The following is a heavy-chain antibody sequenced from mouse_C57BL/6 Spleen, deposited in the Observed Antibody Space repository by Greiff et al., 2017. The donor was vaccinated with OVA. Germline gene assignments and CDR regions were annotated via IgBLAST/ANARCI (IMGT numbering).Heavy chain of an antibody. CDR3: ARSGDYYGSTYYYAMDY. J-gene: IGHJ4*01. D-gene: IGHD1-1*01. CDR1: GYSFTSYY. Sequence: QVQLKESGPELVKPGASVKISCKASGYSFTSYYIHWVKQRPGQGLEWIGWIYPGSGNTKYNEKFKGKATLTADTSSSTAYMQLSSLTSEDSAVYYCARSGDYYGSTYYYAMDYWGQGTSVTVSS. CDR2: IYPGSGNT. V-gene: IGHV1-66*01.